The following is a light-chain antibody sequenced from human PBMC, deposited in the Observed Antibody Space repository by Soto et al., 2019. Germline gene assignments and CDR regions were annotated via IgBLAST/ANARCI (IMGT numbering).Light chain of an antibody. J-gene: IGKJ4*01. V-gene: IGKV1-12*01. CDR2: AAT. CDR1: QDISDW. CDR3: QQGHTFPLT. Sequence: DIQMTQSPSSVSASAGDRVTITCRASQDISDWLAWHQQKPGEAPKLLIYAATTLHSGVPSRFSGSGSGTDFTLTISSLQPEDFATYYCQQGHTFPLTFGGGTKVEIK.